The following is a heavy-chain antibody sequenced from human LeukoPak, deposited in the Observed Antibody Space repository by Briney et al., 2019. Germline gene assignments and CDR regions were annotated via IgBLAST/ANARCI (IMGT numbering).Heavy chain of an antibody. V-gene: IGHV4-34*01. J-gene: IGHJ4*02. CDR1: GFTFNSYN. CDR2: INHSGST. CDR3: ARVRTYYYDSSGYSNPYYFDY. Sequence: PGGSLRLSCAASGFTFNSYNMNWVRQPPGKGLEWIGEINHSGSTNYNPSLKSRVTISVDTSKNQFSLKLSSVTAADTAVYYCARVRTYYYDSSGYSNPYYFDYWGQGTLVTVSS. D-gene: IGHD3-22*01.